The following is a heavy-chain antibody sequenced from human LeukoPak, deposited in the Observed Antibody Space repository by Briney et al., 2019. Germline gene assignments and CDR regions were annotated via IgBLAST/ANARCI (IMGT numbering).Heavy chain of an antibody. CDR3: ARNALSLTIFGVVTHYYYYYYMDV. V-gene: IGHV4-39*01. D-gene: IGHD3-3*01. CDR2: IYYSGST. CDR1: GGSISSSSYY. J-gene: IGHJ6*03. Sequence: SETLSLNCTVSGGSISSSSYYWGWIRQPPGKGLEWIGSIYYSGSTYYNPSLKSRVTISVDTSKNQFSLKLSSVTAADTAVYYCARNALSLTIFGVVTHYYYYYYMDVWGKGTTVTVSS.